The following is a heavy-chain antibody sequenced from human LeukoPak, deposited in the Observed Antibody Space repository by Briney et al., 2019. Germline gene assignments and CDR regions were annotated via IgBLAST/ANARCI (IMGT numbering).Heavy chain of an antibody. CDR3: ARVGQLVPDY. D-gene: IGHD6-6*01. V-gene: IGHV3-30*04. J-gene: IGHJ4*02. CDR1: GFTLSSYA. CDR2: ISYDGSNK. Sequence: PGGSLRLSCAASGFTLSSYAMHWVRQAPGKGLEWVAVISYDGSNKYYADSVKGRFTISRDNSKNTLYLQMNSLRAEDTAVYYCARVGQLVPDYWGQGTLVTVSS.